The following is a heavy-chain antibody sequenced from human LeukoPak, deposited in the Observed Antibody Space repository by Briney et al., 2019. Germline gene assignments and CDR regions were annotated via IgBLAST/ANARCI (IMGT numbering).Heavy chain of an antibody. CDR3: ARGTTYYYGSGSSGLDP. CDR1: GGSISSYH. CDR2: IYYSGST. V-gene: IGHV4-59*01. Sequence: ASETLSLTCTVSGGSISSYHWTWIRQPPGKGLEWIGYIYYSGSTNYNPSLKSRVTISIGTSKNQFSLKLSSVTAADTAVYYCARGTTYYYGSGSSGLDPWGQGTLVTVSS. D-gene: IGHD3-10*01. J-gene: IGHJ5*02.